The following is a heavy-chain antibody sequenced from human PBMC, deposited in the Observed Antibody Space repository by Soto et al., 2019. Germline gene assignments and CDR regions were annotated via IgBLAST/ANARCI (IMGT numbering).Heavy chain of an antibody. CDR3: ARSITGTTDYYYYYMDV. Sequence: QVQLVQSGAEVKKPGASVKVSCKASGYTFTSYAMHWVRQAPGQRREWMGWINAGNGNTKYSQKFQGRVTITRDTSASTAYMELSSLRSEDTAVYYCARSITGTTDYYYYYMDVWGKGTTVTVSS. CDR1: GYTFTSYA. D-gene: IGHD1-7*01. V-gene: IGHV1-3*01. J-gene: IGHJ6*03. CDR2: INAGNGNT.